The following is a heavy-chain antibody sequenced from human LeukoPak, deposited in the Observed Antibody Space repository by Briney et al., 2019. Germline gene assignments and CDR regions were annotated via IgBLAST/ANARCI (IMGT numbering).Heavy chain of an antibody. J-gene: IGHJ5*02. CDR1: GVTFGKYW. D-gene: IGHD3-22*01. V-gene: IGHV3-11*01. CDR2: ISSSSSTI. Sequence: GGSLRLSCVASGVTFGKYWMSWIRQAPGKGLEWVSYISSSSSTIYYADSVKGRFTISRDNAKNSLYLQMNSLRAEDTAVYYCARDDDSSGYYYPWGQGTLVTVSS. CDR3: ARDDDSSGYYYP.